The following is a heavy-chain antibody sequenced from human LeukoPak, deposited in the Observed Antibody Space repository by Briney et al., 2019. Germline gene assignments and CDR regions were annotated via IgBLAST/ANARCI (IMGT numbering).Heavy chain of an antibody. J-gene: IGHJ4*02. CDR2: IRYDGSNK. V-gene: IGHV3-30*02. CDR3: AKSSAHDYSNYPFDY. CDR1: GFTFSSYG. D-gene: IGHD4-11*01. Sequence: GGSLRLSCAASGFTFSSYGMHWVRQAPGKGLEWVAFIRYDGSNKYYADSVKGRFTISRDNSKNTLYLQMNSLRAEDTAVYYCAKSSAHDYSNYPFDYWGQGTLVTVS.